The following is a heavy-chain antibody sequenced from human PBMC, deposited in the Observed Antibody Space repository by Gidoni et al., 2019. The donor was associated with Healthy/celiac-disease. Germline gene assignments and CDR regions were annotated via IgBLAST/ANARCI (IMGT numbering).Heavy chain of an antibody. V-gene: IGHV3-7*01. Sequence: EVQLVESGGGLVQPGGSLRLSCAASGFTFSSYCTSRVRQAPGKWLEWGANIKQDGSEKYYVDSVKGRFTISRDNAKNSLYLQMNSLRAEDTAVYYCARGPQETYYDILTGYYFGGLDIWGQGTLVTVSS. D-gene: IGHD3-9*01. J-gene: IGHJ4*02. CDR1: GFTFSSYC. CDR2: IKQDGSEK. CDR3: ARGPQETYYDILTGYYFGGLDI.